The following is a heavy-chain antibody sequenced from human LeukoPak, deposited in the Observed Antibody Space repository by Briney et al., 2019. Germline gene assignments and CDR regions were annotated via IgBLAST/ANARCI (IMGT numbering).Heavy chain of an antibody. CDR3: ARVRVGAHWFDH. V-gene: IGHV4-30-4*08. J-gene: IGHJ5*02. D-gene: IGHD1-26*01. CDR2: IYYSGST. CDR1: GGSISSGDYY. Sequence: SETLSLTCTVSGGSISSGDYYWSWIRQPPGKGLEWIGYIYYSGSTYYNPSLKSRVTISVDTSKDQFSLKLSSVTAADTAVYYCARVRVGAHWFDHWGQGTLVTVSS.